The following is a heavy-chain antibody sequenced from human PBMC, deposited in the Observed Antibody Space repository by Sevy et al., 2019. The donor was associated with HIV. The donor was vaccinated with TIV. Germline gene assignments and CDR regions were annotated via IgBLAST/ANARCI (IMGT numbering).Heavy chain of an antibody. D-gene: IGHD2-15*01. CDR3: ARDVYIVVVVAAWGMDV. Sequence: GGSLRLSCAASGFTFSSYAMHWVRQAPGKGLEWVAVISYDGSNKYYADSVKGRFTISRDNSKNTSYLQMNSLRAEDTAVYYCARDVYIVVVVAAWGMDVWSQGTTVTVSS. J-gene: IGHJ6*02. V-gene: IGHV3-30*04. CDR2: ISYDGSNK. CDR1: GFTFSSYA.